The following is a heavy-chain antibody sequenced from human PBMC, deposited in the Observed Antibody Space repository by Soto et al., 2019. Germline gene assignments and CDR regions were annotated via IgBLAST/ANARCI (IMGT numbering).Heavy chain of an antibody. CDR3: ARDRQRYCISTSCSLYYGMDV. CDR1: GYTFTSYG. CDR2: ISAYNGNT. J-gene: IGHJ6*02. V-gene: IGHV1-18*01. D-gene: IGHD2-2*01. Sequence: QVQLVQSGAEVKKPGASVKVSCKASGYTFTSYGIIWVRQAPGQGLEWMGWISAYNGNTNYAKKLQVRVTMTTDTSTSTAYMELRRLRSDDTAVYCCARDRQRYCISTSCSLYYGMDVWGQGTTVTVS.